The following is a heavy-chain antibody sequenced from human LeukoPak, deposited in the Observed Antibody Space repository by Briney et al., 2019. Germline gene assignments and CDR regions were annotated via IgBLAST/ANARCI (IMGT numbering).Heavy chain of an antibody. D-gene: IGHD3-22*01. J-gene: IGHJ4*02. CDR2: ISYDGSNK. Sequence: GGSLRLSCAASGFTFSSYGMHWVRQAPGKGLEWVAVISYDGSNKYYADSVKGRFTISRGNSKNTLYLQMNSLRAEDTAVYYCATTYYYDSSGYRFDYWGQGTLVTVSS. CDR3: ATTYYYDSSGYRFDY. CDR1: GFTFSSYG. V-gene: IGHV3-30*03.